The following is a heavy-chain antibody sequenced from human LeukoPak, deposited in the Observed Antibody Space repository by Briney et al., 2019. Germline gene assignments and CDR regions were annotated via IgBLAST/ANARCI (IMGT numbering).Heavy chain of an antibody. D-gene: IGHD3-10*01. V-gene: IGHV3-23*01. Sequence: PGGSLRLSCAASGFTFSSYAMSWVRQAPGKGLEWVSTISGGGGSTNYADSVRGRFTISRDNSKNTLFLQMNNLRAEDTAVYYCAKGAYASGPNWFDPWGQGTLVTVS. CDR1: GFTFSSYA. CDR2: ISGGGGST. J-gene: IGHJ5*02. CDR3: AKGAYASGPNWFDP.